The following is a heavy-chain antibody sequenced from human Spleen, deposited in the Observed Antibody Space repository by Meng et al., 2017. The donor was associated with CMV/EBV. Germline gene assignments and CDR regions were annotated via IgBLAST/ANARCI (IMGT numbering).Heavy chain of an antibody. CDR1: GDSVSSNSAG. J-gene: IGHJ4*02. D-gene: IGHD1-26*01. CDR3: ARDLGGNYDY. Sequence: ISGDSVSSNSAGWHWIGQSPSRGLELLGRTYYRSKWYNDYAVSVKSRIIINPDTSKNQFSLQLNSVAPEDTAVYYCARDLGGNYDYWGQGTLVTVSS. CDR2: TYYRSKWYN. V-gene: IGHV6-1*01.